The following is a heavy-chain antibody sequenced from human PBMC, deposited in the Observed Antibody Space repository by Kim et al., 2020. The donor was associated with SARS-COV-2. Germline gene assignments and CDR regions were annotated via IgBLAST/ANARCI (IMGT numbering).Heavy chain of an antibody. J-gene: IGHJ6*02. D-gene: IGHD3-9*01. CDR3: ARDLMGLRYFDWLLTEGMDV. Sequence: GRFTLSRDNAKNSLYLQMNSLRAEDTAVYYCARDLMGLRYFDWLLTEGMDVWGQGTTVTVSS. V-gene: IGHV3-11*04.